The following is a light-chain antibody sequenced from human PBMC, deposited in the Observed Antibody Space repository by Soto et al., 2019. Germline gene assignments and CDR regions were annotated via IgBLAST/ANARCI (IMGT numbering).Light chain of an antibody. CDR1: QSVSSN. V-gene: IGKV3D-15*01. J-gene: IGKJ5*01. Sequence: EIVITQSPATLSVSPLERATLSFRASQSVSSNLAWYQQKPGQAPRLLIYGASSRATGIPDRFSGSGSGTDFTLTISSLQSEDFVVYYCQQYNSWPPITFGQGTRLEIK. CDR3: QQYNSWPPIT. CDR2: GAS.